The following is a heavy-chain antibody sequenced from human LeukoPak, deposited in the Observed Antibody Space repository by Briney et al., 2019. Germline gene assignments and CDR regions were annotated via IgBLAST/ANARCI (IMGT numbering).Heavy chain of an antibody. J-gene: IGHJ4*02. V-gene: IGHV1-18*01. Sequence: ASVEVSCKASGYTFTSYGISWVRQAPGQGLEWMGWISAYNGNTNYAQKLQGRVTMTTDTSTSTAYMELRSLRSDDTAVYYCARDLYSSGWSLADYWGQGTLVTVSS. CDR1: GYTFTSYG. CDR2: ISAYNGNT. CDR3: ARDLYSSGWSLADY. D-gene: IGHD6-19*01.